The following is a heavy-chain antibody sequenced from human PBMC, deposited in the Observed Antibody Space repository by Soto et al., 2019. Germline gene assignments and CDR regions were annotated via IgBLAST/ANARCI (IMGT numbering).Heavy chain of an antibody. CDR1: GGSISSSSYY. V-gene: IGHV4-39*01. J-gene: IGHJ4*02. D-gene: IGHD6-6*01. CDR3: ARWPLYSSFPGPLDY. CDR2: IYYSGST. Sequence: PSETLSLTCTVSGGSISSSSYYWGWIRQPPGKGLEWIGSIYYSGSTYYNPSLKSRVTISVDTSKNQFSLKLSSVTAADTAVYYCARWPLYSSFPGPLDYWGQGTLVTVSS.